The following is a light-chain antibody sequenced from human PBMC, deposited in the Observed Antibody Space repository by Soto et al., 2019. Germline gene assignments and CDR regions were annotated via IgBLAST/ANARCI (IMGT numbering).Light chain of an antibody. CDR3: QKYNSATT. CDR2: DAS. Sequence: DIQMTQSPSSLSASVGDRVTITCRASQGISNYLAWYQQKPGKVPKLLIYDASTLQPRSPSRCSGSGSGTDFTLTISSVPHEDDATYYCQKYNSATTFGQGTKVEI. V-gene: IGKV1-27*01. CDR1: QGISNY. J-gene: IGKJ1*01.